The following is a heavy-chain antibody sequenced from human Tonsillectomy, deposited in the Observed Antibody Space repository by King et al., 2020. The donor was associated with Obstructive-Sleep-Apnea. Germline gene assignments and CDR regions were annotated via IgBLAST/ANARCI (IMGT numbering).Heavy chain of an antibody. J-gene: IGHJ6*02. CDR1: GFTFSSYG. D-gene: IGHD3-10*01. Sequence: VKLVESGGGVVQPGRSLRLSCAASGFTFSSYGMHWVRQAPGKGLEWVAVISYDGSNKYYADSVKGRFTISRDNSKNTLYLQMNSLRAEDTAVYYCAKDMGSSNIFDYYYYGMDVWGQGTTVTVSS. V-gene: IGHV3-30*18. CDR2: ISYDGSNK. CDR3: AKDMGSSNIFDYYYYGMDV.